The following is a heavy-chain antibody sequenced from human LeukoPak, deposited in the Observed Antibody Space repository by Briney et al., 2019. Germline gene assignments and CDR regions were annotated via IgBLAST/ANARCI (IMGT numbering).Heavy chain of an antibody. J-gene: IGHJ2*01. CDR1: GYTFTSYY. D-gene: IGHD2-8*01. Sequence: GASVKVSCEASGYTFTSYYMHWVRQAPGQGLEWMGIINPSGGSTSYAQKFQGRVTMTRDMSTSTVYMELSSLRSEDTAVYYCARDRAPGYCTNGVCYPTGYFDLWGRGTLVTVSS. CDR3: ARDRAPGYCTNGVCYPTGYFDL. CDR2: INPSGGST. V-gene: IGHV1-46*01.